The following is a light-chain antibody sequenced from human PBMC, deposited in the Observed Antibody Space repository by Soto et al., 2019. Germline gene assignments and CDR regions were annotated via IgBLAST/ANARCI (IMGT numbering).Light chain of an antibody. CDR2: DIS. V-gene: IGKV3D-15*01. J-gene: IGKJ4*01. CDR3: QQYNGWPLT. Sequence: EILMTQSPATLSVSPGERATLSCRASQSVSSNLAWYQQKPGQAPSLLIYDISARATGIPTRFSGSGSGTEFTLTISSLQSEDFAVYYCQQYNGWPLTFGGGTKVDIK. CDR1: QSVSSN.